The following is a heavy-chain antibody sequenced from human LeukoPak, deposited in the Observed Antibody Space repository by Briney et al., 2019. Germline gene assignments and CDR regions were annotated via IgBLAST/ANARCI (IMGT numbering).Heavy chain of an antibody. D-gene: IGHD6-19*01. CDR2: ISAYNGNT. CDR1: GYTFTSYG. J-gene: IGHJ4*02. V-gene: IGHV1-18*01. Sequence: GASVKVFCKASGYTFTSYGISWVRQAPGQGLEWMGWISAYNGNTNYAQKLQGRVTMTTDTSTSTAYMELRSLRSDDTAVYYCARDPGYSSGWLVGPLGPFDYWGQGTLVTVSS. CDR3: ARDPGYSSGWLVGPLGPFDY.